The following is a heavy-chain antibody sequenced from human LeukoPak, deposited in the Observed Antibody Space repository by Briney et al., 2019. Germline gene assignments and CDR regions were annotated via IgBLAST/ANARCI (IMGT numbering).Heavy chain of an antibody. V-gene: IGHV4-61*02. CDR2: ISSSGST. Sequence: SQTLSLTCTVSGDSISSGDYYWSWIRQPAGKGLEWIGRISSSGSTNYNPSLKSRVTISVDTSKNQFSLKLSSVTAADTAVYYCARARRRWLQLLDYWGQGTLVTVSS. J-gene: IGHJ4*02. D-gene: IGHD5-24*01. CDR3: ARARRRWLQLLDY. CDR1: GDSISSGDYY.